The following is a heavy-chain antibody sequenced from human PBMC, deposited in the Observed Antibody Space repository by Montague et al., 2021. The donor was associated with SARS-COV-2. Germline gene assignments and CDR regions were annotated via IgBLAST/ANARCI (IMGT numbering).Heavy chain of an antibody. D-gene: IGHD6-19*01. CDR1: SGSISNYY. V-gene: IGHV4-59*13. CDR2: VYSSGST. CDR3: ARVRYSDGWTFDY. J-gene: IGHJ4*02. Sequence: SETLSLTCTVSSGSISNYYWSWIRQPPGKGLEWIGYVYSSGSTNYNPSLEGRVTMSVDTSKHQFSLKLISVTAADTAVYYCARVRYSDGWTFDYWGQGTLVTVSS.